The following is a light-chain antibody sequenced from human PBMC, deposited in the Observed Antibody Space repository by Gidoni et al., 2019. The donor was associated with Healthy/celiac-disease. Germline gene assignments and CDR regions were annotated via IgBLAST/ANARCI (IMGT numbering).Light chain of an antibody. CDR2: VAS. V-gene: IGKV2-28*01. Sequence: TPGASAPSSSMSRQSCLHLNGYNYLDWYLHKPGQAPQLLIYVASNRASGVPDRFSGSGSGTDFTLNISRLEAEDVGVYYWRQGLHCPRTFGQXTKVEIK. J-gene: IGKJ1*01. CDR1: QSCLHLNGYNY. CDR3: RQGLHCPRT.